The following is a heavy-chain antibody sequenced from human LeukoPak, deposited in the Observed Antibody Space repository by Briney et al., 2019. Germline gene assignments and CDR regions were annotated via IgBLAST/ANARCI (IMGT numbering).Heavy chain of an antibody. Sequence: GGSLRLSCAASGFTFSTYSMNWVRQAPGKGLEWVSSISSSSSYIYYADSVKGRFTISRDNAKNSLYLQMNSLRAEDTAVYYCARDHCSSTSCYYYFDYGGQGTLVTVSS. CDR2: ISSSSSYI. V-gene: IGHV3-21*01. J-gene: IGHJ4*02. D-gene: IGHD2-2*01. CDR1: GFTFSTYS. CDR3: ARDHCSSTSCYYYFDY.